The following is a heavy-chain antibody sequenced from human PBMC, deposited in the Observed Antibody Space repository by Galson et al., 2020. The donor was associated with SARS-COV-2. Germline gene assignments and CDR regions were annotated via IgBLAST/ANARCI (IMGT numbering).Heavy chain of an antibody. CDR1: GFDFSNTR. Sequence: TGGSLRLSCAASGFDFSNTRMSWVRQAPGKGLEWVGRIKTKTDGETTDYVAAVKGRFSISRDDSKNMLYLQLNSLKIEDTAVYYCTKANWYAAFEYWGQGALVTVSS. V-gene: IGHV3-15*05. D-gene: IGHD2-8*01. CDR3: TKANWYAAFEY. CDR2: IKTKTDGETT. J-gene: IGHJ4*02.